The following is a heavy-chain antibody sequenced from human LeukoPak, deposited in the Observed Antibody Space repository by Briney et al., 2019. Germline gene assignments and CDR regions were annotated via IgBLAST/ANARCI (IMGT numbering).Heavy chain of an antibody. V-gene: IGHV3-48*04. CDR2: ISGSSSTI. D-gene: IGHD6-19*01. CDR1: GFTFSSYS. J-gene: IGHJ4*02. CDR3: ASKSKMAGINPTPDY. Sequence: HTGGSLRLSCAASGFTFSSYSMNWVRQAPGKGLEWVLHISGSSSTIYYADSVKGRFTISRDNAKNSLYLQMNSLRAEDTAVYYCASKSKMAGINPTPDYWGQGTLVTVSS.